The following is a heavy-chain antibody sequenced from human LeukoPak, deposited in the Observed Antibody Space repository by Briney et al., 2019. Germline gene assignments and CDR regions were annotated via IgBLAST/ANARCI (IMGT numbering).Heavy chain of an antibody. J-gene: IGHJ4*02. V-gene: IGHV4-39*07. CDR1: GGSFSSSNYY. D-gene: IGHD4-17*01. Sequence: SETLSLTCTVSGGSFSSSNYYWGWIRQPPGKGLEWIGSIYYSGSTYYNPSLKSRVTISVDTSKNQFSLKLSSATAADTAVYYCAREFVTTSGLDYWGQGTLVTVSS. CDR2: IYYSGST. CDR3: AREFVTTSGLDY.